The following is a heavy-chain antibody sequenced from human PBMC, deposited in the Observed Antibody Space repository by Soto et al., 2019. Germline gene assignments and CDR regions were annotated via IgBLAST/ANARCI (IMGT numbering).Heavy chain of an antibody. D-gene: IGHD2-21*02. CDR2: TYYRSKWYN. J-gene: IGHJ6*02. Sequence: PSETLSLTCTVFGASISYGGFSWSWIRQSPSRGLEWLGRTYYRSKWYNDYAVSVKSRVIINPDTSKNQFSLQLNSVTPEDTAVYYCARGLGVTPTWWEYYYYGMDVWGQGTTVTVSS. V-gene: IGHV6-1*01. CDR3: ARGLGVTPTWWEYYYYGMDV. CDR1: GASISYGGFS.